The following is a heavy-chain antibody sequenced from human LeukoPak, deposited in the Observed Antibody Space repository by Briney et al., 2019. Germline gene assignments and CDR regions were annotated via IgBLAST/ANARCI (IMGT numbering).Heavy chain of an antibody. V-gene: IGHV3-9*01. CDR1: GFTFDDYA. J-gene: IGHJ6*02. Sequence: GRSLRLSCGASGFTFDDYAMHWVRQAPGKGLEWVSDISWNSGSIGYADSVKGRFTISRDNAKNSLYLQMNSLRAEDTALYYCARRIAAAGDYYYGMDVWGQGTTVTVSS. CDR2: ISWNSGSI. D-gene: IGHD6-13*01. CDR3: ARRIAAAGDYYYGMDV.